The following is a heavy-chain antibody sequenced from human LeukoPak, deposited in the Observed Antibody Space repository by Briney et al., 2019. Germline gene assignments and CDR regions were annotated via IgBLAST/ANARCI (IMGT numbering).Heavy chain of an antibody. D-gene: IGHD1-7*01. CDR1: GYTCTSYD. Sequence: ASVKVSFKASGYTCTSYDINWVRQAPGQGLEWMGWMNPNCGNTGYAQKFQGRVTITRNPSTSTAYMELSSLRPEDTAVYSCPRGLPGTTSNYWGQGTPVTVSS. J-gene: IGHJ4*02. CDR3: PRGLPGTTSNY. V-gene: IGHV1-8*03. CDR2: MNPNCGNT.